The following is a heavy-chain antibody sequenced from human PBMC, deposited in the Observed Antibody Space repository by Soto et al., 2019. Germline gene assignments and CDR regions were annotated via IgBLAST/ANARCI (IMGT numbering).Heavy chain of an antibody. J-gene: IGHJ5*02. CDR2: INAGNGNT. D-gene: IGHD2-15*01. Sequence: ASVKVSCKASGYTFTSYAMHWVRPAPGQRLEWMGWINAGNGNTKYSQKFQGRVTITRDTSASTAYMELSSLRSDDTAVYYCAKVGGREGYFGNWFDPWGQGTLVTVSS. CDR3: AKVGGREGYFGNWFDP. CDR1: GYTFTSYA. V-gene: IGHV1-3*01.